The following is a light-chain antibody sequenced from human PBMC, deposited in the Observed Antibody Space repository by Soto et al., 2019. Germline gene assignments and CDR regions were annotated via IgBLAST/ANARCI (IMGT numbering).Light chain of an antibody. J-gene: IGKJ4*01. CDR1: QSVSSY. CDR3: QQRSNWPPT. V-gene: IGKV3-11*01. CDR2: DAS. Sequence: EIVLTQSPATLSLSPGERATLSCRASQSVSSYLAWYQQKPGQAPRLLIYDASNRATGIPARFSGSGSGTDFTLTIGSLEPEDFEVYYCQQRSNWPPTLGGGTKVEIK.